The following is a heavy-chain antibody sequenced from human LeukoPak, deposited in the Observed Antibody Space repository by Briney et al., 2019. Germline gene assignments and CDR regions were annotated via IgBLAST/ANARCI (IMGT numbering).Heavy chain of an antibody. J-gene: IGHJ4*02. D-gene: IGHD6-13*01. V-gene: IGHV3-23*01. Sequence: GGSLRLSCAASGFTFTNYWMTWVRQAPGKGLEWVSGISGSGGGTYYADSVKGRFAISRDNSKNTLYLQMNSLRAEDTAVYYCAKDPYSSSWTPTHFDYWGQGTLVTVSS. CDR2: ISGSGGGT. CDR3: AKDPYSSSWTPTHFDY. CDR1: GFTFTNYW.